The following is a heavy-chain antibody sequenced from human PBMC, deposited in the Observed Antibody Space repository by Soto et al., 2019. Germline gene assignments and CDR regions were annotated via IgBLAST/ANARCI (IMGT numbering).Heavy chain of an antibody. CDR2: INPNSGGT. D-gene: IGHD2-2*01. CDR3: ARLTVPLDIVVLPAASYDN. Sequence: ASVKVSCKASGYSFAGYYIHWVRQAPGQGLEWMGWINPNSGGTNYAQKFQGRVTMTRDTSIGTAYMQLSRLRSDDTAVYYCARLTVPLDIVVLPAASYDNWGQGTLVTVSS. CDR1: GYSFAGYY. V-gene: IGHV1-2*02. J-gene: IGHJ4*02.